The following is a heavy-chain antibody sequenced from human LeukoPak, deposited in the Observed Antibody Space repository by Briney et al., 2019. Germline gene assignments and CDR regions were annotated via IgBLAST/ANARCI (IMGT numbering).Heavy chain of an antibody. CDR1: GFAFSFFA. D-gene: IGHD3-22*01. V-gene: IGHV3-53*01. J-gene: IGHJ4*02. Sequence: PGGSLRLSCEASGFAFSFFAMSWVRQAPGKGLEWVSVIYSGGSTYYADSVKGRFTISRDNSKNTLYLQMNSLKTEDTAVYYCTRLEYYDPNWGQGTLVTVSS. CDR2: IYSGGST. CDR3: TRLEYYDPN.